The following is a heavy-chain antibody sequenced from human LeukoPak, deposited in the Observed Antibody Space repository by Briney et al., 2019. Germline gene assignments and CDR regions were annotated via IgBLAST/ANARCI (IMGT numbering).Heavy chain of an antibody. CDR1: GFTFSSYW. D-gene: IGHD6-13*01. Sequence: GGSLRLSCAASGFTFSSYWMSWVRQAPGKGLEWVANIKQDGSEKYYVDSVKGRFTISRDNAKNSLYLQMNSLRAEDTAVYYCARDAIAAAGYYCYGMDVWGQGTTVTVSS. CDR3: ARDAIAAAGYYCYGMDV. CDR2: IKQDGSEK. V-gene: IGHV3-7*03. J-gene: IGHJ6*02.